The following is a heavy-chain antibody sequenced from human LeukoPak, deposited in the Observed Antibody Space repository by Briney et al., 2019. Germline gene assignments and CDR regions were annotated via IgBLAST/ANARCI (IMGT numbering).Heavy chain of an antibody. D-gene: IGHD5-18*01. CDR3: ARGASEYSYGFSLSSRYMDV. V-gene: IGHV4-34*01. Sequence: SETLSLTCAVYGGSFSGYYWSWVRQPPGKGLEWIGEINHSGSTNYNPSLKSRVTISVDTSKNQFSLKLSSVTAADTAVYYCARGASEYSYGFSLSSRYMDVWGKGTTVTVSS. CDR2: INHSGST. J-gene: IGHJ6*03. CDR1: GGSFSGYY.